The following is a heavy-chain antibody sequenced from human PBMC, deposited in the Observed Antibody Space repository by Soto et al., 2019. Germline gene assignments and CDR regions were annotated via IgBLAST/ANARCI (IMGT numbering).Heavy chain of an antibody. D-gene: IGHD3-3*01. Sequence: EVQLLESGGGLVQPGGSLRLSCAASGFAFSSYAMSWVRQAPGKGLEWVSAISGSGGSTYYADSVKGRFTISRDNSKNTLYLQMNSLRAEDTAVYYCAKNLAGYDFWSGYYNLGDYYYYMDVWGKGTTVTVSS. CDR3: AKNLAGYDFWSGYYNLGDYYYYMDV. CDR2: ISGSGGST. CDR1: GFAFSSYA. V-gene: IGHV3-23*01. J-gene: IGHJ6*03.